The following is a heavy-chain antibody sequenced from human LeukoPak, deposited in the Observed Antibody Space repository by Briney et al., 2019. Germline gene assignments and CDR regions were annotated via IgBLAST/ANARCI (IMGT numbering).Heavy chain of an antibody. Sequence: SVKVSCKASVGTFCSYAISWVRQAAGQELEWMGRIIPSLGIANYAQKLQRKVTITADKDTSTAYMELSSLRSEDTAVYYCARDSRAAARLFDHWREGT. CDR2: IIPSLGIA. V-gene: IGHV1-69*04. CDR3: ARDSRAAARLFDH. J-gene: IGHJ4*02. D-gene: IGHD6-13*01. CDR1: VGTFCSYA.